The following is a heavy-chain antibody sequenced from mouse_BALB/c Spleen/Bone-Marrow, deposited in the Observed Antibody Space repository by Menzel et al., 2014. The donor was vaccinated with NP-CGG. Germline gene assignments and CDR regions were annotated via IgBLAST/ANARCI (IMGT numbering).Heavy chain of an antibody. J-gene: IGHJ3*01. V-gene: IGHV14-3*02. Sequence: VQLQQSGAELVKPGASVKSSCTASGFKFKDTHMHWVKQRPEQGLEWIGRIDPASGNTKYDPKFQGKAAITGDTSSNTAYLQLSSLTSEVTAVYYCSRDYGGTAWFAYWGQGTLVAVSA. CDR1: GFKFKDTH. D-gene: IGHD1-1*01. CDR2: IDPASGNT. CDR3: SRDYGGTAWFAY.